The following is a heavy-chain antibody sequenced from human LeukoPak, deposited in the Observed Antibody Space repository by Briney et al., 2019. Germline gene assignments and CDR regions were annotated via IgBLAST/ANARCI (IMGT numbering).Heavy chain of an antibody. Sequence: SETLSLTCTVSGGSISSHYWSWIRQPPGKGLEWIGYIYYSGSTNYNPSLKSRVAISVDTSKNQFSLKLSSVTAADTAVYYCAREGASRAGYSSSWYRRGAFDIWGQGTMVTVSS. J-gene: IGHJ3*02. V-gene: IGHV4-59*11. CDR2: IYYSGST. CDR1: GGSISSHY. D-gene: IGHD6-13*01. CDR3: AREGASRAGYSSSWYRRGAFDI.